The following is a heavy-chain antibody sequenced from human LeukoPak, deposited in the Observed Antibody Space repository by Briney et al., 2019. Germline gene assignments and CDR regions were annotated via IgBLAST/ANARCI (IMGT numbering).Heavy chain of an antibody. Sequence: ASVKVSCKASGYTFTSYGISWVRQSPGQGLEWMGWVSAHNGNTNYAQKLQGRVTMTTDTSTSTAYMELRSLRSDDTAMYYCARDGDDFWSGYSNWFDPWGQGTLVTVSS. V-gene: IGHV1-18*01. CDR1: GYTFTSYG. D-gene: IGHD3-3*01. CDR3: ARDGDDFWSGYSNWFDP. J-gene: IGHJ5*02. CDR2: VSAHNGNT.